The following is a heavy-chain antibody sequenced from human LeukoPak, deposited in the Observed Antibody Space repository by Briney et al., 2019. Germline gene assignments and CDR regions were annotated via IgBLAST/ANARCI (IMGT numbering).Heavy chain of an antibody. CDR3: ARGDYSSSSLGGIFDY. V-gene: IGHV3-7*01. CDR2: IKQDGSEK. Sequence: PGGSLRLSCAASGFTFSSYWMSWVRQAPGKGLEWVANIKQDGSEKYYVDSVKGRFTISRDNAKNSLYLQMNSLRAEDTAVYYCARGDYSSSSLGGIFDYWGQGTLVTVSS. CDR1: GFTFSSYW. D-gene: IGHD6-6*01. J-gene: IGHJ4*02.